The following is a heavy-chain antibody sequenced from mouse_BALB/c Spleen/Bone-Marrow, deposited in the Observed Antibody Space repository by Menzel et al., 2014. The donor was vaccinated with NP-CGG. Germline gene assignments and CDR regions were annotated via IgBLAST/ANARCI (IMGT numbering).Heavy chain of an antibody. CDR2: ISNGGGST. Sequence: EVQVVESGGGLVQPGGSLKLSCAASGFTFXSYTMSWVRQTPEKRLEWVAYISNGGGSTYYPDTVKGRFTISRDNAKNTLYLQMSSLKSEDTAMYYCARRAGAYWGQGTLVTVFA. J-gene: IGHJ3*01. D-gene: IGHD3-3*01. V-gene: IGHV5-12-2*01. CDR1: GFTFXSYT. CDR3: ARRAGAY.